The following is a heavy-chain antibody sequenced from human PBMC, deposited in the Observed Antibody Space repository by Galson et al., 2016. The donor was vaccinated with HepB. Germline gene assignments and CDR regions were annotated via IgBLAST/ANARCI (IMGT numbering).Heavy chain of an antibody. CDR2: ISGAGHSA. Sequence: SLRLSCAASGFTFTTYSMNWVRQAPGKGLEWVSTISGAGHSAYYADSVKGRFTVSRDNSKNTPHLLLSSLTIDDSAIYYCAKPAQVLSSSDNYYFESWGQGTTVTVSS. CDR3: AKPAQVLSSSDNYYFES. V-gene: IGHV3-23*01. D-gene: IGHD6-6*01. J-gene: IGHJ4*03. CDR1: GFTFTTYS.